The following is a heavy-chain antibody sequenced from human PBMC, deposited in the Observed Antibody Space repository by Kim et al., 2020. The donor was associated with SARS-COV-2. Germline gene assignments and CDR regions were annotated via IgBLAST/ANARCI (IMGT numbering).Heavy chain of an antibody. Sequence: NSTPSLKSRVTISVDTSKTQFSLKLSSVNAADTAVYYCARGSGWYYFDYWGQGTLRTVSS. J-gene: IGHJ4*02. V-gene: IGHV4-34*01. CDR3: ARGSGWYYFDY. D-gene: IGHD6-19*01.